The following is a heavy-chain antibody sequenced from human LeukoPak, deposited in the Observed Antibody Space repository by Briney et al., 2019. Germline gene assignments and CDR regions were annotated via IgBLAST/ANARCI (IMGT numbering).Heavy chain of an antibody. CDR3: ARGSVLWWNFDY. V-gene: IGHV3-11*05. CDR1: GFTFSDYY. J-gene: IGHJ4*02. CDR2: ISHSSSFT. D-gene: IGHD2-21*01. Sequence: GGSLRLSCAAFGFTFSDYYMTWIRQAAGKGLEWVSSISHSSSFTYYADSVKGRFTISRDNAKNSLYVQMNSLRAEDTAVYYCARGSVLWWNFDYWGQGTLVSASS.